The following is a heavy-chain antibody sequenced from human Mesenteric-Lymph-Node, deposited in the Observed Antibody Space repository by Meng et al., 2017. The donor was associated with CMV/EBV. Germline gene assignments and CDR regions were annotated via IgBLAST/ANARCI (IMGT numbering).Heavy chain of an antibody. J-gene: IGHJ3*02. CDR2: ISGSGSLI. D-gene: IGHD2-21*01. CDR1: GFTFSSFS. Sequence: GGSLRLSCAASGFTFSSFSMTWVRQAPGKGLEWVSSISGSGSLIYYADSVKGRFTISRDNAKNSLYLQMNSLRAEDTAVYYCAKDPIVGWPPAWAFDIWGQGTLVTVSS. V-gene: IGHV3-21*06. CDR3: AKDPIVGWPPAWAFDI.